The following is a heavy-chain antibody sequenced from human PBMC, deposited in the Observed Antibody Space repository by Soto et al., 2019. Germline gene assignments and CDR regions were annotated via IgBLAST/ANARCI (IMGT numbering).Heavy chain of an antibody. CDR1: GYTFTSND. CDR3: AREGHDYGDSIGTDFDY. Sequence: ASVKVSCKASGYTFTSNDINWVRQATGQGLEWMGWMNPKSGNTGNAQKFQGRVTMTRNTSISTAYMDLSSLRSEDTAVYYCAREGHDYGDSIGTDFDYWGQGTLVTVSS. D-gene: IGHD4-17*01. J-gene: IGHJ4*02. V-gene: IGHV1-8*01. CDR2: MNPKSGNT.